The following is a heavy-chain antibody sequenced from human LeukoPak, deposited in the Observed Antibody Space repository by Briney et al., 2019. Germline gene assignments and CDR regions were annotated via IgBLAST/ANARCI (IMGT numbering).Heavy chain of an antibody. D-gene: IGHD3-9*01. CDR3: ARVRKALRALPSYYYYYMDV. CDR1: GLTVSSNY. V-gene: IGHV3-66*02. Sequence: PGGSLRLSCAASGLTVSSNYMTWVRQAPGKGLEWVSVIYSDGSTDYAASVRGRFIISRDNSRNTLYLRMNSLISEDTAVYYCARVRKALRALPSYYYYYMDVWGKGTTVTVSS. J-gene: IGHJ6*03. CDR2: IYSDGST.